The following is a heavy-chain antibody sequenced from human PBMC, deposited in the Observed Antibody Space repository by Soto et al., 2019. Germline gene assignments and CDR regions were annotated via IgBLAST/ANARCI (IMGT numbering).Heavy chain of an antibody. V-gene: IGHV3-30*18. J-gene: IGHJ4*02. CDR3: AKEGTPKVSRWDDY. CDR2: ISHEGSVQ. D-gene: IGHD1-26*01. CDR1: GFIFSDYG. Sequence: QVQLVESGGGVVQPGGSLRLSCAASGFIFSDYGIDWFRQAPGKGLEWVAVISHEGSVQYYSDCVKGRFTVSRDNSKNIVYLQMNSLRPEDTVMYHCAKEGTPKVSRWDDYWGQGTLVTVSS.